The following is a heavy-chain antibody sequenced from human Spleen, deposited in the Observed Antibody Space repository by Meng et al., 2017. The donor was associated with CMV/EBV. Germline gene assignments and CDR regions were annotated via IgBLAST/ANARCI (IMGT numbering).Heavy chain of an antibody. CDR3: ARRGGGVPDY. CDR1: WGCFSGYS. V-gene: IGHV4-34*01. Sequence: PPCHVDWGCFSGYSSGSTRPPPGEGLGWLGEIKHSGSTTSPPSLKGPVPISVDRPKTPFPLKVSAVTAADTAVYYCARRGGGVPDYWGQGTLVTVSS. D-gene: IGHD3-16*01. CDR2: IKHSGST. J-gene: IGHJ4*02.